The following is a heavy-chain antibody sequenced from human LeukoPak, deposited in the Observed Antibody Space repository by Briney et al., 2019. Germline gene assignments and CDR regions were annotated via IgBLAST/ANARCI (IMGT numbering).Heavy chain of an antibody. CDR3: ANPGLELWSQDY. CDR2: ISYDGSNK. V-gene: IGHV3-30*18. D-gene: IGHD5-18*01. CDR1: GFTFSSYG. J-gene: IGHJ4*02. Sequence: GGSLRLSCAASGFTFSSYGMHWVRQAPGKGLEWVAVISYDGSNKYYADSVKGRFTISRDNSKNTLYLQMNSLRAEDTAVYYCANPGLELWSQDYWGQGTLVTVSS.